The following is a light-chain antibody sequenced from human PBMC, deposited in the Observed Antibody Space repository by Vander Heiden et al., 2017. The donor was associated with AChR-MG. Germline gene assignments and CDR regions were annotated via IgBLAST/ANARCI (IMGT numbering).Light chain of an antibody. Sequence: EIVMTQSPATLSVSPGERATLSCRASQSVSSNLAWYQQKPGQAPRLLIYGASTRATGIPAKFSGSGSGTEFTLTISSLQSEDFAVYYCQQDNNWLWTFGQRTKVEIK. J-gene: IGKJ1*01. V-gene: IGKV3-15*01. CDR1: QSVSSN. CDR3: QQDNNWLWT. CDR2: GAS.